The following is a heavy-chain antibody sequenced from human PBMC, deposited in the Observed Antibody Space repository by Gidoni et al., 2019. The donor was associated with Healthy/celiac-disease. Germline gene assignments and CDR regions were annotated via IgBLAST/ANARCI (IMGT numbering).Heavy chain of an antibody. D-gene: IGHD3-3*01. Sequence: EVQLVQSGAEVKKPGESLKISCKGSGYSFTSYWIGWVRQMPGKGLEWMGIIYPGDSDTRYSPSFQGQVTISADKSISTAYLQWSSLKASDTAMYYCARAEELRFLEWGGTVPYYFDYWGQGTLVTVSS. J-gene: IGHJ4*02. CDR1: GYSFTSYW. CDR3: ARAEELRFLEWGGTVPYYFDY. CDR2: IYPGDSDT. V-gene: IGHV5-51*03.